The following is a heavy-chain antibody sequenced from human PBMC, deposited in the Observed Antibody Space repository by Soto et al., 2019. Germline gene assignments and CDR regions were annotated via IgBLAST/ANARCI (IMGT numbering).Heavy chain of an antibody. J-gene: IGHJ4*02. Sequence: GGSLRLSCAASGFTFSSYAMSWVRQAPGKGLEWVSAISGSGGSTYYADSVKGRFTISRDNSKNTLYLQMNSLRAEDTAVYYCVTRFWSGYYTEGIFDYWGQGTLVTVSS. CDR3: VTRFWSGYYTEGIFDY. CDR2: ISGSGGST. V-gene: IGHV3-23*01. CDR1: GFTFSSYA. D-gene: IGHD3-3*01.